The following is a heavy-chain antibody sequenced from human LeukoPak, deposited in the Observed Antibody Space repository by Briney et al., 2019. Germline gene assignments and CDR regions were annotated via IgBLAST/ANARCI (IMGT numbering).Heavy chain of an antibody. CDR2: TRNKANSYTT. V-gene: IGHV3-72*01. CDR3: ARVLQGYYYYYMDV. D-gene: IGHD2-15*01. J-gene: IGHJ6*03. CDR1: GFTFSDHY. Sequence: PGGSLILSCAASGFTFSDHYMDWVRQAPGKGLEWVGRTRNKANSYTTEYAASVKGRFTISRDDSKNSLYLQMNSLKTEDTAVYYCARVLQGYYYYYMDVWGKGTTVTVSS.